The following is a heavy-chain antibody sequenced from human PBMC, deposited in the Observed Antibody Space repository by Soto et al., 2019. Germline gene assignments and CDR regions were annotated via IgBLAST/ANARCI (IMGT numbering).Heavy chain of an antibody. CDR3: AGRTGAGLPNS. D-gene: IGHD1-26*01. V-gene: IGHV1-2*04. Sequence: ASVKVSCKASGYTFSGSFIHWVRQAPGQGLEWMGWINPYSGGTNYAQKFQAWVTMTRDMSITTAYMELSRLRSDDTAVYYCAGRTGAGLPNSWGQGTLVTVSS. J-gene: IGHJ4*02. CDR2: INPYSGGT. CDR1: GYTFSGSF.